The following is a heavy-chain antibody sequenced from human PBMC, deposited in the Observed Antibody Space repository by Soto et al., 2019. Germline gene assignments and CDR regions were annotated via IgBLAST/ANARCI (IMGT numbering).Heavy chain of an antibody. J-gene: IGHJ4*02. CDR2: IWYDGSNK. CDR1: GFTFSSYG. Sequence: GGSLRLSCAASGFTFSSYGMHWVRQAPGKGLEWVAVIWYDGSNKYYADSVKGRFTISRDNSKNTLYLQMNSLRAEDTAVYYCARDPLYSPRFDYWGQGTLVTVSS. V-gene: IGHV3-33*01. D-gene: IGHD4-4*01. CDR3: ARDPLYSPRFDY.